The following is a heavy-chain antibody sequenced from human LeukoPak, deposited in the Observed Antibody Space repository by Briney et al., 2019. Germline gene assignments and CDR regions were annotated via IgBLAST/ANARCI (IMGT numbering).Heavy chain of an antibody. CDR1: GGSISSYY. J-gene: IGHJ4*02. CDR2: IYYSGST. Sequence: SETLSLTCTVSGGSISSYYWSWIRQPPGKGLEWIGYIYYSGSTNYNPSLKSRVTISVDTSKNQFSLKLSSVTAADTAVYYCARGRMPDYYDSSGYQRRFDCWGQGTLVTVSS. CDR3: ARGRMPDYYDSSGYQRRFDC. D-gene: IGHD3-22*01. V-gene: IGHV4-59*01.